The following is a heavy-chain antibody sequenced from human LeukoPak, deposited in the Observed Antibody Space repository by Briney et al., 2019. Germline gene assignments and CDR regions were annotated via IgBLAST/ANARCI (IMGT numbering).Heavy chain of an antibody. D-gene: IGHD4-17*01. CDR1: GFTFSDHY. CDR2: IYSGGST. V-gene: IGHV3-66*01. J-gene: IGHJ4*02. Sequence: GGSLRLSCAASGFTFSDHYMSWVRQAPGKGLEWVSVIYSGGSTYYADSVKGRFTISRDNSKNTLYLQMNSLRAGDTAVYYYAMGSMTTVTTGDYWGQGTLVTVSS. CDR3: AMGSMTTVTTGDY.